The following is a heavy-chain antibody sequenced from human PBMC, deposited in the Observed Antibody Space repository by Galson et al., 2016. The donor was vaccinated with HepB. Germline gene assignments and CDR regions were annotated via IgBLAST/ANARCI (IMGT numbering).Heavy chain of an antibody. V-gene: IGHV4-61*02. CDR2: FYTGGTI. Sequence: TLSLTCTVSGDSISSGNYYWSWIRQPAGKGLEWIGRFYTGGTIDYNPSLKSRVTISVATSKNQLSLRPSSVTAADTAVYYCAGEPALRGHVEWLLGVYWGQGTLVTVSS. J-gene: IGHJ4*02. CDR1: GDSISSGNYY. CDR3: AGEPALRGHVEWLLGVY. D-gene: IGHD3-3*01.